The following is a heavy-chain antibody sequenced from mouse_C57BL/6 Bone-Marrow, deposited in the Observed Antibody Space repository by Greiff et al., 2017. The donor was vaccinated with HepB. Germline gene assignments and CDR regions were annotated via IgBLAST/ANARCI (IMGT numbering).Heavy chain of an antibody. CDR1: GFSLTSYA. J-gene: IGHJ4*01. V-gene: IGHV2-9-1*01. CDR2: IWTGGGT. CDR3: ARTPGNLLWLRRRDYAMDY. D-gene: IGHD2-2*01. Sequence: VQLQESGPGLVAPSQSLSITCTVSGFSLTSYAISWVRQPPGKGLEWLGVIWTGGGTNYNSALKSRLSISKDNSKSQVFLKMNSLQTDDTARYYCARTPGNLLWLRRRDYAMDYWGQGTSVTVSS.